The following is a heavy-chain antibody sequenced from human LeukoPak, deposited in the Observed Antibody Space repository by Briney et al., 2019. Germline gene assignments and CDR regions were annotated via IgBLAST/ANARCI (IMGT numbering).Heavy chain of an antibody. CDR3: ARVWKDYYDSSGYYSLLIY. Sequence: ASVKVSCKASGYTFTSYYMHWVRQAPGQGLEWMGWINPNSGGTNYAQKFQGRVTMTRDTSISTAYMELSRLRSDDTAVYYCARVWKDYYDSSGYYSLLIYWGQGTLVTVSS. D-gene: IGHD3-22*01. J-gene: IGHJ4*02. CDR2: INPNSGGT. CDR1: GYTFTSYY. V-gene: IGHV1-2*02.